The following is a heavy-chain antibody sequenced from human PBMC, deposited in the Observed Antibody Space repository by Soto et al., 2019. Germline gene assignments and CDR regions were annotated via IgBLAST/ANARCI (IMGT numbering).Heavy chain of an antibody. CDR2: INPNSGGT. J-gene: IGHJ5*02. CDR1: GYTFTGYY. V-gene: IGHV1-2*02. Sequence: ASVKVSWKASGYTFTGYYMHWVRQAPGQGLEWMGWINPNSGGTNYAQKFQGRVTITADKSTSTAYMELSSLRSEDTAVYYCARDLYCSSTSCHPAHWFDPWGQGTLVTVSS. D-gene: IGHD2-2*01. CDR3: ARDLYCSSTSCHPAHWFDP.